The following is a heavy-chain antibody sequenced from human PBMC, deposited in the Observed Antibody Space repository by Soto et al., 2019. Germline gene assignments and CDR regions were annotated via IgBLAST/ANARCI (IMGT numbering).Heavy chain of an antibody. J-gene: IGHJ6*02. V-gene: IGHV4-39*01. Sequence: QLLLQEACPRLVEPSEALSLTCTVSSGSISSTSYYWAWIRQPPGKGLEWIGAIYYDGTTYYTEALKSRVSISVDTSKNQFSLKVNSVTAADTAVYFCARQGRNTKIVLVKHYAADFWGQGAAVTVSS. CDR2: IYYDGTT. D-gene: IGHD3-22*01. CDR1: SGSISSTSYY. CDR3: ARQGRNTKIVLVKHYAADF.